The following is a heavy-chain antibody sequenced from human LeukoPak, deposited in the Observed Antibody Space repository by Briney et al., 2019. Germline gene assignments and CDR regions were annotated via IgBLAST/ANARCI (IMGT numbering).Heavy chain of an antibody. V-gene: IGHV3-7*01. CDR3: ARDKVTY. J-gene: IGHJ4*02. CDR1: GFTFTNYY. Sequence: PGGSLRLSCAASGFTFTNYYMSWVRQAPGKGLEWVAQINKDGSEKYYVDSVKGRFTISRDNAKNSLYLQMNSLRVEDTAVYYCARDKVTYWGRGTLVTVSS. CDR2: INKDGSEK.